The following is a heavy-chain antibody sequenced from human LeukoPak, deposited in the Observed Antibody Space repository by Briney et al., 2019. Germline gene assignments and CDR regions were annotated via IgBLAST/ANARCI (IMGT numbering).Heavy chain of an antibody. J-gene: IGHJ4*02. CDR2: ISYDEDNK. Sequence: GGSLRLSCAASGFPFSYYSMHWVRQAPGKGLEWVAVISYDEDNKYYADSVKGRFATSRDNSKDTLYLQMNSLRAEDTAVYYCARDLSMAVAGTPDYWGQGTLVTVSS. CDR3: ARDLSMAVAGTPDY. D-gene: IGHD6-19*01. V-gene: IGHV3-30*09. CDR1: GFPFSYYS.